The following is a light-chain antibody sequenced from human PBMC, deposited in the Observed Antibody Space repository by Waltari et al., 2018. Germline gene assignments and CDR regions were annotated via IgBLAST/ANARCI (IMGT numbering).Light chain of an antibody. CDR2: GAS. J-gene: IGKJ1*01. V-gene: IGKV3D-15*01. CDR3: EQYNNWPPWT. Sequence: EIVMTPSPATLSVSLGARATLSCRASQSVSSNFAWYQQKPGQAPRLLIYGASTRATGIPARFSGSGSGTEFTLTISSLQSEDFAVYYCEQYNNWPPWTFGQGTKVEIK. CDR1: QSVSSN.